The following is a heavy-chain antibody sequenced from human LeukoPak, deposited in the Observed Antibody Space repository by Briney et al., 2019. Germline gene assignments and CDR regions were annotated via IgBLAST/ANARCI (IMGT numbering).Heavy chain of an antibody. CDR1: GGSFSGYY. CDR2: INHSGST. CDR3: ARGGNDSSSWYGSPEWFDP. V-gene: IGHV4-34*01. Sequence: SETLSLTCAVYGGSFSGYYWSWIRPPPGKGLEWIGEINHSGSTNYNPSLKSRVTISVDTSKNQFSLKLSSVTAADTAVYYCARGGNDSSSWYGSPEWFDPWGQGTLVTVSS. D-gene: IGHD6-13*01. J-gene: IGHJ5*02.